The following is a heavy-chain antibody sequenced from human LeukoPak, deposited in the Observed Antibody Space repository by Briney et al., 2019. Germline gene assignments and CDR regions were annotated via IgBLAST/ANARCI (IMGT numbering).Heavy chain of an antibody. CDR1: GYTFTIYY. D-gene: IGHD3-10*01. CDR3: ARVSMVRGNDY. Sequence: GASVKVSCKASGYTFTIYYMHWVRQAPRQALEWMGIINTSGGSTSYAQKFQGRVTMTRNTSISTAYMELSSLRSEDTAVYYCARVSMVRGNDYWGQGTLVTVSS. J-gene: IGHJ4*02. V-gene: IGHV1-46*01. CDR2: INTSGGST.